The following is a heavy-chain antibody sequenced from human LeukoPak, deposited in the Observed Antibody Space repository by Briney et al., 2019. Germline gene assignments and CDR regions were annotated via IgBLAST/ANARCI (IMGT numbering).Heavy chain of an antibody. CDR3: ASEYSSSSSLRIDP. Sequence: GSLRLSCAVSGFTFSDYYMSWIRQAPGKGLEWVSYISSSGTTIYYADSVKGRFTISRDNAKNSLYLQMNSLRAEDTAVYYCASEYSSSSSLRIDPWGQGTLVTVSS. J-gene: IGHJ5*02. D-gene: IGHD6-6*01. CDR1: GFTFSDYY. V-gene: IGHV3-11*01. CDR2: ISSSGTTI.